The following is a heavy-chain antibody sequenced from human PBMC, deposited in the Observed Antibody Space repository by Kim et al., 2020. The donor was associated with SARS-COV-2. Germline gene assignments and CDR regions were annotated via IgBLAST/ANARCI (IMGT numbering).Heavy chain of an antibody. CDR3: ARDWAYGFDY. CDR2: VRSSTGTI. CDR1: GFTFNSYS. Sequence: GGSLRLSCAASGFTFNSYSMNWVRQAPGKGLEWVSYVRSSTGTIWYADSVKGRFTISSDNAKNSLYLQMNSLTDEDTAVYYCARDWAYGFDYWGRGILVTVSS. D-gene: IGHD3-10*01. V-gene: IGHV3-48*02. J-gene: IGHJ4*02.